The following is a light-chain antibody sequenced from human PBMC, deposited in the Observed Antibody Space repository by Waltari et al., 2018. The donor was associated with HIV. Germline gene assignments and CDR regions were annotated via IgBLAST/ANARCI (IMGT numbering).Light chain of an antibody. CDR2: SNK. V-gene: IGLV1-44*01. CDR3: AAWDDSLNGVV. CDR1: SPNIGSNT. J-gene: IGLJ2*01. Sequence: QSVLTQPPSASGTPGQRVTISCSGSSPNIGSNTVNWYKQLPGTAPKLLIYSNKQRPSGVPDRFSGSKSGTSASLAISGLQSEDEADYYCAAWDDSLNGVVFGGGTKLTVL.